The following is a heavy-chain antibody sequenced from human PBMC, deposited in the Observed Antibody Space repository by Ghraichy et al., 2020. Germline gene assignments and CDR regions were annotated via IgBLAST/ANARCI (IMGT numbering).Heavy chain of an antibody. Sequence: SQTLSLTCTVSGGSISSFYWTWIRQPPGKALEWIGHSYSSGSTNYNPSLESRVTISVDTSKNQFSLRLTSVTAADTAVYYCARGYCSTASCYTPYNAFWLGYSDWGQGMLVSVSS. CDR1: GGSISSFY. V-gene: IGHV4-59*01. J-gene: IGHJ4*02. D-gene: IGHD2-2*01. CDR2: SYSSGST. CDR3: ARGYCSTASCYTPYNAFWLGYSD.